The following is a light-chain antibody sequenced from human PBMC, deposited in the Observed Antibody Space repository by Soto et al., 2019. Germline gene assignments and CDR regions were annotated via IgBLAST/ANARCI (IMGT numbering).Light chain of an antibody. CDR1: QSVSSSY. Sequence: EIVLTQYPGTLSLSPGERSTLSCISSQSVSSSYLAWYQQKPGQAPRLLIYGASSRATGIPDRFSGSGSGTDFTLTISRLEPEDFAVYYCQQYGSSLWTFGQGTKVDI. CDR3: QQYGSSLWT. J-gene: IGKJ1*01. CDR2: GAS. V-gene: IGKV3-20*01.